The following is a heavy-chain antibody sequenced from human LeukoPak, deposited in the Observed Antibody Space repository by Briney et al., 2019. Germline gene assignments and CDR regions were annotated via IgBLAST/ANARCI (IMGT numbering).Heavy chain of an antibody. CDR3: AKDKHCGRSVCHTYYYYYMGV. J-gene: IGHJ6*03. Sequence: GGSLRLSCKTSGFTFTNFGIQWVRQAPGKGLEWVSFIEYDGSYRSYADSVKGRFTISRDNSKNTVYLHMNSLRSEDTAVYYCAKDKHCGRSVCHTYYYYYMGVWGKGTTVTVSS. V-gene: IGHV3-30*02. CDR2: IEYDGSYR. CDR1: GFTFTNFG. D-gene: IGHD2-21*01.